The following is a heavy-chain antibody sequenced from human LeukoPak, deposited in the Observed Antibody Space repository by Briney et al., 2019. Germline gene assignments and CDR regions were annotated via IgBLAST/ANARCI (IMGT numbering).Heavy chain of an antibody. D-gene: IGHD3-3*01. CDR2: ISGSGAST. Sequence: PGGSLRLSCAASGFTFSSYALTWVRQAPGKGLQWVSTISGSGASTYYADSVKGRFTVSRDNSKNTLYLQMNSRRAGDTAVYYCARDVVGVVAPDYWGRGTLVTVSS. V-gene: IGHV3-23*01. CDR1: GFTFSSYA. J-gene: IGHJ4*02. CDR3: ARDVVGVVAPDY.